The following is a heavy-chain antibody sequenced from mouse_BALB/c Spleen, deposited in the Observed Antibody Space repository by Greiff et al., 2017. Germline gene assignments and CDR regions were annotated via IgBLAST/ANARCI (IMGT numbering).Heavy chain of an antibody. J-gene: IGHJ3*01. CDR1: GFTFSSYA. D-gene: IGHD2-1*01. CDR3: ARGGYGNYALAY. CDR2: ISSGGST. Sequence: EVMLVESGGGLVKPGGSLKLSCAASGFTFSSYAMSWVRQTPEKRLEWVASISSGGSTYYPDSVKGRFTISRDNARNILYLQMSSLRSEDTAMFYCARGGYGNYALAYWGQGTLVTVSA. V-gene: IGHV5-6-5*01.